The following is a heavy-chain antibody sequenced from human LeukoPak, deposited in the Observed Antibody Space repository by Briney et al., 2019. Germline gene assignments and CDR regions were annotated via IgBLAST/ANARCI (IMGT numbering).Heavy chain of an antibody. CDR2: ISGSSSYI. Sequence: PGGSLRLSCAASGFTFSSYNMNWFRQAPGKGLEWVSSISGSSSYIYYADSVKGRFTISRGNAKNSLYLQMNSLRAEDTAVYYCARGRIAVAATETSFDYWGQGTLVTVSS. CDR3: ARGRIAVAATETSFDY. V-gene: IGHV3-21*01. D-gene: IGHD6-19*01. CDR1: GFTFSSYN. J-gene: IGHJ4*02.